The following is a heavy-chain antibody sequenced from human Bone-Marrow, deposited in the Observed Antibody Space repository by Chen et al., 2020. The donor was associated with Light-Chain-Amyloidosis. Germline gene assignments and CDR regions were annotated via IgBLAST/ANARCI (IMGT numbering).Heavy chain of an antibody. CDR3: ASRDSSSSSGYYYYGMDV. D-gene: IGHD6-6*01. J-gene: IGHJ6*02. Sequence: QVQLVESGGGVVQPGRSLRLSCAASGFTFSSYAMHWVRQAPGKGLEWVAVISYDGSNKYYADAVKGRFTISRDNSKNTLYLQMNSLRAEDTAVYDCASRDSSSSSGYYYYGMDVWGQGTTVTVSS. V-gene: IGHV3-30-3*01. CDR1: GFTFSSYA. CDR2: ISYDGSNK.